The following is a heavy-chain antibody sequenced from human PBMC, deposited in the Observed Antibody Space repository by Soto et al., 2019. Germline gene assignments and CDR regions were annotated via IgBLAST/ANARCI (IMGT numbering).Heavy chain of an antibody. Sequence: ASVKVSCKASGYTFSSYDINWLRQASGQGLELVGWMNPKSGQRNYAPRFQGRVTMTGNTSISTAYMELSSLRSDDTAVYYCARDIGPALDWYRPWGQGTLVTVSS. CDR2: MNPKSGQR. CDR1: GYTFSSYD. CDR3: ARDIGPALDWYRP. D-gene: IGHD5-18*01. J-gene: IGHJ5*02. V-gene: IGHV1-8*01.